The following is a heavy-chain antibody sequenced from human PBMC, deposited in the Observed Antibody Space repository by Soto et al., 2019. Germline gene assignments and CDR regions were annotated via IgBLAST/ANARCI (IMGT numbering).Heavy chain of an antibody. Sequence: GAPVQVSCKASGYTFTTYAISWVRQAPGQGLEWMGWISAYNDRRNYAHNVQGRVTMTTDTATSTAYMEMRSLRSDDTAVYYCARDSYAPHVWGQGTTVTVSS. CDR1: GYTFTTYA. D-gene: IGHD4-17*01. J-gene: IGHJ6*02. V-gene: IGHV1-18*04. CDR2: ISAYNDRR. CDR3: ARDSYAPHV.